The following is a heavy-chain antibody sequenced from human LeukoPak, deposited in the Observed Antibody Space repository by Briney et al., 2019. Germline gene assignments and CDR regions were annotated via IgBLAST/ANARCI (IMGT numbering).Heavy chain of an antibody. Sequence: GGSLRLSCAASGFTFDDYAMHWVRQAPGKGLEWVSGISWNSGSIGYADSVKGRFTISRDNAKNSLYLQMNSLRAEDTALYYCAKDEGSMIVRPFDYWGQGTLVTVSS. J-gene: IGHJ4*02. CDR3: AKDEGSMIVRPFDY. D-gene: IGHD3-22*01. CDR1: GFTFDDYA. CDR2: ISWNSGSI. V-gene: IGHV3-9*01.